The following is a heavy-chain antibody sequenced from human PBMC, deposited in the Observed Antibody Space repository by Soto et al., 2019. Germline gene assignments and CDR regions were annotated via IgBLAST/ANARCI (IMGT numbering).Heavy chain of an antibody. CDR2: INHSGST. Sequence: PSETLSLTCAVYGGSFSGYYWSWIRQPPGKGLEWIGEINHSGSTNYNPSLKGRVTISMDTSKNQFSLKLTSVTAADTALYYCARRRCRVVRCYEANWLVSWGQGILVTVSS. J-gene: IGHJ5*01. D-gene: IGHD3-3*01. CDR1: GGSFSGYY. CDR3: ARRRCRVVRCYEANWLVS. V-gene: IGHV4-34*01.